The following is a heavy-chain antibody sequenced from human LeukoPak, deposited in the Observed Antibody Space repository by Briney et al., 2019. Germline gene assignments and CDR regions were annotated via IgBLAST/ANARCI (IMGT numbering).Heavy chain of an antibody. J-gene: IGHJ4*02. CDR2: ISGSGGST. D-gene: IGHD3-10*01. Sequence: GGSLGLSCAASGFTFSSYAMSWVRQAPGKGLEWVSAISGSGGSTYYADSVKGRFTISRDNSKNTLYLQMNSLRAEDTAVYYCAKAITMVRGVTYFDYWGQGTLVTVSS. CDR1: GFTFSSYA. V-gene: IGHV3-23*01. CDR3: AKAITMVRGVTYFDY.